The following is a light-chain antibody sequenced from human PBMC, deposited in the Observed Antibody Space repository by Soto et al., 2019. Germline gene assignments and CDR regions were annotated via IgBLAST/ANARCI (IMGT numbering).Light chain of an antibody. CDR1: QSFSTY. CDR3: QKSYSIPLT. CDR2: PAS. Sequence: DIQMTQSPSSLSASVGDRVTITCRASQSFSTYLTWYQQKPGKAPKLLIYPASRLQNGVPSSISGSGAGTDFTLTISSLQPDEFSTYYCQKSYSIPLTFGQGTKVEIK. V-gene: IGKV1-39*01. J-gene: IGKJ1*01.